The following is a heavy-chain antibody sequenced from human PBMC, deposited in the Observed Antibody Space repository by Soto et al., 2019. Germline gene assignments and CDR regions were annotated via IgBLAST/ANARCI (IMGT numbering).Heavy chain of an antibody. V-gene: IGHV3-21*06. CDR1: GFTFTRYS. Sequence: PGESLKISCQASGFTFTRYSMNWVRQAPGKGLEWVSSISSTTNYIYYGDSMKGRFIISRDNAKNSLYLEMNSLRAEDTAVYYCARESEDLTSNFDYWGQGTLVTVSS. CDR3: ARESEDLTSNFDY. CDR2: ISSTTNYI. J-gene: IGHJ4*02.